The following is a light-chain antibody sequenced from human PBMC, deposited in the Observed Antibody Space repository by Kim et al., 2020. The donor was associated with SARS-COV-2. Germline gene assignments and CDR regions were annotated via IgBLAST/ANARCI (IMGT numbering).Light chain of an antibody. CDR1: SLRRYY. J-gene: IGLJ1*01. V-gene: IGLV3-19*01. CDR3: NSRDSSGNHYV. Sequence: SSELTQDPAVSVALGQTVRITCQGGSLRRYYASWYQQKPGQAPVLVIYGKNNRPSGIPDRFSGSSSGNTASLTITGAQAEDEADYYCNSRDSSGNHYVFG. CDR2: GKN.